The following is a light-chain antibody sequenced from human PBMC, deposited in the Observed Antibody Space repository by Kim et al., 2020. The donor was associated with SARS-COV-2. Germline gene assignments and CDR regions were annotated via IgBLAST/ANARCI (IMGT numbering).Light chain of an antibody. CDR3: QAWDSSTVV. CDR2: QDS. J-gene: IGLJ2*01. V-gene: IGLV3-1*01. CDR1: KLGDKY. Sequence: PGKTASITCSGDKLGDKYACWYQQKPGQSPVLVIYQDSKRPSGIPERFSGSNSGNTATLTISGTQAMDEADYYCQAWDSSTVVFGGGTQLTVL.